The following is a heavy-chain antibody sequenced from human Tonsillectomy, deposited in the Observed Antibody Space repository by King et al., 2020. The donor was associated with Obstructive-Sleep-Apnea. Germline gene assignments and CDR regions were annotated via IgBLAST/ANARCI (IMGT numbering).Heavy chain of an antibody. V-gene: IGHV3-7*03. CDR1: GFTFSSYW. CDR2: IKQDGSEK. D-gene: IGHD2-2*01. Sequence: VQLVESGGGLVQPGGSLRLSCAASGFTFSSYWMSWVRQAPGKGLEWVANIKQDGSEKYYVDSVKGRFTISSDNAKNSLYLQMNSLRAEDTAVYYCARMVLIVVVPAAKGSFDYWGQGTLVTVSS. CDR3: ARMVLIVVVPAAKGSFDY. J-gene: IGHJ4*02.